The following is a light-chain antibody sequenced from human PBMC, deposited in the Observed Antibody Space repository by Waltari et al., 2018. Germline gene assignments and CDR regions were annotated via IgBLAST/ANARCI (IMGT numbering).Light chain of an antibody. CDR3: QHYLRLPVT. CDR1: QSVSRA. Sequence: EIVLTQSPGTLSLSLGERGTLSCRASQSVSRALTWYQQKPGQAPRLLIYGASTRATGIPDRFSGSGSGTDFSLTISRLEPDDFAVYYCQHYLRLPVTFGQGTTVEI. V-gene: IGKV3-20*01. CDR2: GAS. J-gene: IGKJ1*01.